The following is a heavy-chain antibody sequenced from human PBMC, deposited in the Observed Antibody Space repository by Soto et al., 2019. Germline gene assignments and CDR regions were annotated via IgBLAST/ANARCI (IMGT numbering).Heavy chain of an antibody. J-gene: IGHJ3*02. D-gene: IGHD2-15*01. CDR1: GGSISSGGYY. V-gene: IGHV4-31*03. CDR3: AREGCSGGSCYGDI. CDR2: IYYSGST. Sequence: QVQLQESGPGLVKPSQTLSLTCTVSGGSISSGGYYWSWIRQHPGKGLEWIGYIYYSGSTYYNPSLKSRVTISVDMSKNQFSLKLSSVTAADTAVYYCAREGCSGGSCYGDIWGQGTMVTVSS.